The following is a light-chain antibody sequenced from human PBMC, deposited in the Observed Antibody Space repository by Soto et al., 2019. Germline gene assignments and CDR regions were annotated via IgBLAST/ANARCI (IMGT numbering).Light chain of an antibody. CDR1: XXNIGAGYG. CDR3: QSYDSSLSGLWV. Sequence: QSVLTQPPSVSGAPGQRVTISCTGXXXNIGAGYGVHWYQQLPGTAPKLLIYGNSNRPSGVPDRFSGSKSGTSASLAITGLQAEDEADYYCQSYDSSLSGLWVFGGGTKLTVL. V-gene: IGLV1-40*01. CDR2: GNS. J-gene: IGLJ3*02.